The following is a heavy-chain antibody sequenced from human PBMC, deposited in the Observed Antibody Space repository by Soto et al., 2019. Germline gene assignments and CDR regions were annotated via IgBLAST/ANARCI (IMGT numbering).Heavy chain of an antibody. CDR2: IYYSGRT. CDR1: GGSISSYY. CDR3: ARANPMATIKAYYYGMDV. V-gene: IGHV4-59*01. Sequence: KPSETLSLTCTVSGGSISSYYWSWIRQPPGKGLEWIGYIYYSGRTNYNPSLKSRVTISVDTSKNQFSLKLSSVTAADTAVYYCARANPMATIKAYYYGMDVWGQGTTVTVSS. D-gene: IGHD5-12*01. J-gene: IGHJ6*02.